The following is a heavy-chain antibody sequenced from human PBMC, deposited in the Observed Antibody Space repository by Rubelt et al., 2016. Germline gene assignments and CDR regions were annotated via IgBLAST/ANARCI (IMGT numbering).Heavy chain of an antibody. CDR1: GGSFSGYY. D-gene: IGHD3-10*01. V-gene: IGHV4-34*01. CDR3: ARGGSFHGFDI. CDR2: IYFSGST. Sequence: QVQLQQWGAGLLKPSETLSLTCAVYGGSFSGYYWSWIRQPPGKGLEWIGSIYFSGSTYYNPSLKSRVTISVDTSKNQFSLKLSSVTAADTAVYYCARGGSFHGFDIWGQGTMVTVSS. J-gene: IGHJ3*02.